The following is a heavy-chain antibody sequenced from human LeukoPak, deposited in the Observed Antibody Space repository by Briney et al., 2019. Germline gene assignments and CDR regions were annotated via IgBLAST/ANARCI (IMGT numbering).Heavy chain of an antibody. CDR3: AKVESRLGTYQYIY. Sequence: GGSLRLSCAASGFTFSSYAMSWVRQAPGKGLEWVSAISGSGGSTYYADCVKGRFTISRDSSKNTLYLQMNSLRAEDTAVYYCAKVESRLGTYQYIYWGQGTLVTVSS. CDR1: GFTFSSYA. V-gene: IGHV3-23*01. J-gene: IGHJ4*02. D-gene: IGHD6-6*01. CDR2: ISGSGGST.